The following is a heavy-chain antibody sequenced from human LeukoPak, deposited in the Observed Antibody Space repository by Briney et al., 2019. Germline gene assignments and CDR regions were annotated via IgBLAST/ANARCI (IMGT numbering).Heavy chain of an antibody. CDR2: INPDSGGT. D-gene: IGHD1-26*01. J-gene: IGHJ4*02. V-gene: IGHV1-2*02. CDR3: ARDRGTYFDY. CDR1: GYTFTADY. Sequence: SVKVSCKASGYTFTADYIHWVRQAPGQGLEWMGWINPDSGGTNFEEKFRGRVTLSRDTSTSTAYLELDSLTSDDTAVHYCARDRGTYFDYWGRGTLVTVSS.